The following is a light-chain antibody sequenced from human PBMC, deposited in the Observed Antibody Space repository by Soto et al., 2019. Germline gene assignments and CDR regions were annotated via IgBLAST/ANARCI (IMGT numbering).Light chain of an antibody. J-gene: IGKJ4*01. CDR3: HQYNIWPPLI. CDR1: QSVRNN. CDR2: GAS. Sequence: IVMTQSPVALSVSPGERVALSCRASQSVRNNLAWYQQKPGQAPRLLIYGASTRASGIPARFTGSGSGTEFTLTISGLQSEDFAVYYCHQYNIWPPLIFCGGTKVEIK. V-gene: IGKV3-15*01.